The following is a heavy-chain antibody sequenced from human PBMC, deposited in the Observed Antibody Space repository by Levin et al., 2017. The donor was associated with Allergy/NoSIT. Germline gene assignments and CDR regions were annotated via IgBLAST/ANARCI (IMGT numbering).Heavy chain of an antibody. CDR2: ISSSSSYI. Sequence: GGSLRLSCAASGFTFSSYSMNWVRQAPGKGLEWVSSISSSSSYIYYADSVKGRFTISRDNAKNSLYLQMNSLRAEDTAVYYCARSMDYYDSSGYYDYWGQGTLVTVSS. D-gene: IGHD3-22*01. CDR1: GFTFSSYS. CDR3: ARSMDYYDSSGYYDY. J-gene: IGHJ4*02. V-gene: IGHV3-21*01.